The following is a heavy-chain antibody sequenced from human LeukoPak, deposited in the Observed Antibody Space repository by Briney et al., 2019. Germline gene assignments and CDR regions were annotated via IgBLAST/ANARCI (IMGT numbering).Heavy chain of an antibody. V-gene: IGHV1-69*13. Sequence: GASVKVSCKASGGTLSSYAISWVRQAPGQGLEWMGGIIPIFGTANYAQKFQGRVTITADESTSTAYMELSSLRSEDTAVYYCARRTGGYDMTFDIWGQGTMVTVSS. CDR3: ARRTGGYDMTFDI. CDR1: GGTLSSYA. D-gene: IGHD2-8*02. CDR2: IIPIFGTA. J-gene: IGHJ3*02.